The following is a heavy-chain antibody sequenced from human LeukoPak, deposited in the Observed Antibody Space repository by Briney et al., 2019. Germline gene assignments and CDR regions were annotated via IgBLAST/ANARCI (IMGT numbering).Heavy chain of an antibody. V-gene: IGHV3-9*03. J-gene: IGHJ3*02. CDR2: ISWNSGSL. D-gene: IGHD6-13*01. CDR3: AKDIAAAGTDAFDI. CDR1: GFTFDDYA. Sequence: AGGSLRLSCAPCGFTFDDYAMRWVRHARGKGLEWVSGISWNSGSLGYADSVKGRFTISRDNAKNFLYLQMNSLRAEDMALYYCAKDIAAAGTDAFDIWGQGTMVTVSS.